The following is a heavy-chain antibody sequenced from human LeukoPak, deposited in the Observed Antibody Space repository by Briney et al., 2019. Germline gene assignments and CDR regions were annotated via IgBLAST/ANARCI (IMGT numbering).Heavy chain of an antibody. CDR1: GYTFTTYD. CDR3: ATPPYYYGSGKHIDAFDI. CDR2: MNPNSGNG. Sequence: GASVKVSCEASGYTFTTYDINWVRQATGQGLEWMGWMNPNSGNGGYAQKFQGRVTMTEDTSTDIAYMELSSLRSEDTAVYYCATPPYYYGSGKHIDAFDIWGQGTMVTVSS. J-gene: IGHJ3*02. D-gene: IGHD3-10*01. V-gene: IGHV1-8*02.